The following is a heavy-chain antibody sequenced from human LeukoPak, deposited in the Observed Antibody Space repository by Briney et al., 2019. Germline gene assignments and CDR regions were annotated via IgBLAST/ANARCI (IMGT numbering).Heavy chain of an antibody. D-gene: IGHD3-22*01. CDR3: ARWAAWYYDSSGYYSDY. CDR1: GYTFTSYG. CDR2: ISAYNGNT. V-gene: IGHV1-18*01. J-gene: IGHJ4*02. Sequence: ASVKVSCKASGYTFTSYGISWVRQAPGQGLEWMGWISAYNGNTNYAQKFQGRVTMTRDTSISTAYMELSRLRSDDTAVYYCARWAAWYYDSSGYYSDYWGQGTLVTVSS.